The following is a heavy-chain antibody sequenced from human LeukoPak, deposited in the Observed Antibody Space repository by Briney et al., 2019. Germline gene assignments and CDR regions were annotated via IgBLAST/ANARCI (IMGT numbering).Heavy chain of an antibody. V-gene: IGHV3-30-3*01. Sequence: GGSLRLSCAASGFTFSSYAMHWVRRAPGKGLEWVAVISYDGSNKYYADSVKGRFTISRDNSKNTLYLQMNSLRAEDTAVYYCANSHGYNLYWGQGTLVTVSS. CDR3: ANSHGYNLY. D-gene: IGHD5-24*01. CDR1: GFTFSSYA. CDR2: ISYDGSNK. J-gene: IGHJ4*02.